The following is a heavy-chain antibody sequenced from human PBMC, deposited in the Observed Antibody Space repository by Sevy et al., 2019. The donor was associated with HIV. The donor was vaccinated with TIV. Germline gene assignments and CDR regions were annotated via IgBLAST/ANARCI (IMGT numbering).Heavy chain of an antibody. D-gene: IGHD2-15*01. CDR2: IYPGDSDT. V-gene: IGHV5-51*01. Sequence: GESLKISCKGSGYSFTSYWIGWVRQMPGKGLEWMGIIYPGDSDTRYSPTFQGQVTISPDKSISNGYRQWGSLKASDTAMYYWARSAGGTQRTRHYYGMDVWGQGTTVTVSS. J-gene: IGHJ6*02. CDR3: ARSAGGTQRTRHYYGMDV. CDR1: GYSFTSYW.